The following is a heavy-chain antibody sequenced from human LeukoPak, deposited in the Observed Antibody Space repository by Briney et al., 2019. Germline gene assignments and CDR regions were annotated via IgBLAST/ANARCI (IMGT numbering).Heavy chain of an antibody. CDR3: ATVRGGSGTYYNDY. Sequence: GGSLRLSCAASGFTFSSYSMNWVRQAPGKGLEWVSSISSSSSYIYYADSVKGRFTISRDNSKNTLYLQMNSLRAEDTSVYYCATVRGGSGTYYNDYWGQGTLVTVSS. V-gene: IGHV3-21*01. J-gene: IGHJ4*02. CDR1: GFTFSSYS. D-gene: IGHD3-10*01. CDR2: ISSSSSYI.